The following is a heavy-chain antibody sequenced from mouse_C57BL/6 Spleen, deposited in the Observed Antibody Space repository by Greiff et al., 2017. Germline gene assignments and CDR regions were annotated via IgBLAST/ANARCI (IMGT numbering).Heavy chain of an antibody. Sequence: VQRVESGPELVKPGASVKLSCKASGYTFTSYDINWVKQRPGQGLEWIGWIYPRDGSTKYNEKFKGKATLTVDPSSSTAYMERPSLESEASAVCVSARDGDDYDGACFAYWGQGTLVTVSA. CDR3: ARDGDDYDGACFAY. J-gene: IGHJ3*01. V-gene: IGHV1-85*01. D-gene: IGHD2-4*01. CDR1: GYTFTSYD. CDR2: IYPRDGST.